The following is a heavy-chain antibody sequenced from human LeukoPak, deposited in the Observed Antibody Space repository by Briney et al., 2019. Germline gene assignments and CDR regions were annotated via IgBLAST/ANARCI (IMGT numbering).Heavy chain of an antibody. CDR3: ARDAGYNWNDGADY. CDR1: GFTFDDYG. Sequence: GGFLRLSCAASGFTFDDYGMIWVRQTPGKGLEWVSGVNWNGGSTGYADSVKGRFTISRDNAKNSLYLQMSSLRAEDTALYYCARDAGYNWNDGADYWGQGTLVTVSS. D-gene: IGHD1-1*01. J-gene: IGHJ4*02. CDR2: VNWNGGST. V-gene: IGHV3-20*04.